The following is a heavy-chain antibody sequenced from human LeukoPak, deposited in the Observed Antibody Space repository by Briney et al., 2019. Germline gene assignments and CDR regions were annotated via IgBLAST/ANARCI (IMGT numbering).Heavy chain of an antibody. CDR1: GFTFSSYG. CDR3: AKVSQV. Sequence: GGSLRLSCAASGFTFSSYGMHWVRQAPGKGLGWVAAISYDGSNKYYADSVKGRFTISRDNSKNTVSLQMNSLRAEDTAVYYCAKVSQVWGQGTMVTVSS. CDR2: ISYDGSNK. V-gene: IGHV3-30*18. J-gene: IGHJ3*01.